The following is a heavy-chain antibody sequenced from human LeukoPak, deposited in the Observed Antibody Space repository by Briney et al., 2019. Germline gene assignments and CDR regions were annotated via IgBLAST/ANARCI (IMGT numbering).Heavy chain of an antibody. CDR1: GFTFSSYA. V-gene: IGHV3-23*01. CDR3: AKQEVNSYGSSDYYPYYFDY. Sequence: GGSLRLSCAASGFTFSSYAMYWVRQAPGKGLEWVSAIGGSAVSTYFADSVKGRFTISRDNSKNTLYLQMNSLRAEDTAVYYCAKQEVNSYGSSDYYPYYFDYWGQGTLVTVSS. CDR2: IGGSAVST. J-gene: IGHJ4*02. D-gene: IGHD3-22*01.